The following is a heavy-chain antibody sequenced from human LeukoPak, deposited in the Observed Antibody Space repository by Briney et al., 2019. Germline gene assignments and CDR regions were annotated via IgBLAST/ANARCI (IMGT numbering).Heavy chain of an antibody. V-gene: IGHV4-34*01. CDR1: GGSFSGYY. D-gene: IGHD4-17*01. Sequence: SETLSLTCAVYGGSFSGYYWSWIRQPPGKGLEWIGEINHSGSTNYNPSLKSRVTISVDTSKKQFSLKLSSVTAADTAVYYCARDSARLGDYGYYFDYWAREPWSPSPQ. CDR3: ARDSARLGDYGYYFDY. CDR2: INHSGST. J-gene: IGHJ4*02.